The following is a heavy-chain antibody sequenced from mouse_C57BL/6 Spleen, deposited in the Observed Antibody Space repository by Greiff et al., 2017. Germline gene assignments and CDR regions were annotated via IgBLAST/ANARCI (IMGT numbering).Heavy chain of an antibody. CDR2: ISSGSSTI. CDR3: ARGYDGYFHWYFDV. CDR1: GFTFSDYG. D-gene: IGHD2-3*01. J-gene: IGHJ1*03. Sequence: EVQLVESGGGLVKPGGSLKLSCAASGFTFSDYGMHWVRQAPEKGLEWVAYISSGSSTIYYADTVKGRFTISRDNAKNTLFLQMTSLRSEDTAMYYCARGYDGYFHWYFDVWGTGTTVTVSS. V-gene: IGHV5-17*01.